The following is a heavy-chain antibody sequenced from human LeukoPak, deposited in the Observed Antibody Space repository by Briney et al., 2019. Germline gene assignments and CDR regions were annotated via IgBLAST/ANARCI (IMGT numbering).Heavy chain of an antibody. CDR1: GFTVSSNY. CDR2: IYSGGST. V-gene: IGHV3-66*01. CDR3: ARAATYYYDSSGLS. D-gene: IGHD3-22*01. Sequence: GGSLRLSCAASGFTVSSNYMSWVRQALGKGLEWVSVIYSGGSTYYADSVKGRSTISRDNSKNTLYLQMNSMRAEDKTVYYCARAATYYYDSSGLSWGQGTLVTVSS. J-gene: IGHJ5*02.